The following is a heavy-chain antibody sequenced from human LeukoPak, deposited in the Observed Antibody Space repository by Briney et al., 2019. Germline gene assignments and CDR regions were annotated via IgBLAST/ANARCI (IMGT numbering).Heavy chain of an antibody. Sequence: GASVKVSCKASGYTFTSYDINWVRQATGQGLEWMGWMNPNSGNTGYAQKFQGRVTITRNTSISTAYMELSSLRSEDTAVYYCARKARTLRYFDWATNWFDPWGQGTLVTVSS. CDR3: ARKARTLRYFDWATNWFDP. D-gene: IGHD3-9*01. CDR2: MNPNSGNT. V-gene: IGHV1-8*03. J-gene: IGHJ5*02. CDR1: GYTFTSYD.